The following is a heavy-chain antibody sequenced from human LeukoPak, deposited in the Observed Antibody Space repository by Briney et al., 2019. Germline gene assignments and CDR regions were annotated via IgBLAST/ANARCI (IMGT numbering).Heavy chain of an antibody. V-gene: IGHV4-59*01. CDR1: GGSISSYY. D-gene: IGHD3-3*01. Sequence: SGTLSLTCTVSGGSISSYYWSWIRQPPGKGLEWIGYIYYSGSTNYNPSLKSRVTISVDTSKNQFSLKLSSVTAADTAVYYCASTYYDFWSGYITNAFDIWGQGTMVTVSS. J-gene: IGHJ3*02. CDR2: IYYSGST. CDR3: ASTYYDFWSGYITNAFDI.